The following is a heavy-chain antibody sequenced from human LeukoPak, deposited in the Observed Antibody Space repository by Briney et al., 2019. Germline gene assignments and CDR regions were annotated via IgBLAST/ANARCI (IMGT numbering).Heavy chain of an antibody. Sequence: GGSLRLSCAASGFTFSNHWMHWVRQAPGKGLVWVLRINTDGSRTSYADSVKGRFTISRDNARNTLYLQVNSLRAEDTAVYYCARGYGYTYGGGWFDTWGQGTLVTVSS. CDR3: ARGYGYTYGGGWFDT. CDR2: INTDGSRT. J-gene: IGHJ5*02. V-gene: IGHV3-74*01. CDR1: GFTFSNHW. D-gene: IGHD5-18*01.